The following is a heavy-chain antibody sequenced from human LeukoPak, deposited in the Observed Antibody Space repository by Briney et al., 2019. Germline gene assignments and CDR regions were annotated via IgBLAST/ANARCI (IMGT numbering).Heavy chain of an antibody. D-gene: IGHD3-22*01. CDR2: ISYDGSNK. J-gene: IGHJ1*01. V-gene: IGHV3-30-3*01. CDR3: ARDSASMIVLLGGSRRMKH. Sequence: GGSLRLSCAASGFTFSSYAMHWVRQAPGKGLEWVAVISYDGSNKYYADSVKGRFTISRDNSKNTLYLQMNSLRAEDAAVYYCARDSASMIVLLGGSRRMKHWGQGTLVTVSS. CDR1: GFTFSSYA.